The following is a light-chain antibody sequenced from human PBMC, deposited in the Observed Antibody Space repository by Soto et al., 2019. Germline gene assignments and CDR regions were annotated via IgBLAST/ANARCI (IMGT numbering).Light chain of an antibody. V-gene: IGLV2-14*01. CDR2: EVS. CDR3: NSYTSSSTLHVV. CDR1: SSDVGGYNY. J-gene: IGLJ2*01. Sequence: QSALTQPASVSGSPGQSITISCTGTSSDVGGYNYVSWYQQHPGKAPKLMIYEVSNRPSGVSNRFSGSKFGNTASLTISGLQAEDEADYYCNSYTSSSTLHVVFGGGTKLTVL.